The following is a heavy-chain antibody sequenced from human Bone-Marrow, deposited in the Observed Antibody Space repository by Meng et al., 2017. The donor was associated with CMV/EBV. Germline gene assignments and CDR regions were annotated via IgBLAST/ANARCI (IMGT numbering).Heavy chain of an antibody. CDR1: GFTFSSYS. V-gene: IGHV3-21*01. D-gene: IGHD3-3*01. CDR3: ARDLTIFGGGY. J-gene: IGHJ4*02. Sequence: GASLKISCAASGFTFSSYSMNGLRQAPGKGLEWVSSISSSSSYIYYADSVKGRFTISRDNAKNSLYLQMNSLRAEDTAVYYCARDLTIFGGGYWGQGTLVTVSS. CDR2: ISSSSSYI.